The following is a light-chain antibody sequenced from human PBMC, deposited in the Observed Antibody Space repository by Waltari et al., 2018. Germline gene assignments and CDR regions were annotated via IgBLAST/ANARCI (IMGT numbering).Light chain of an antibody. V-gene: IGKV1-5*03. CDR2: KAS. CDR3: QQYDTVPYT. Sequence: DIQMTQSPSPLSASVGDRVSITCRASQNIHSWLAWYQQKPGKAPKLLFYKASTLQTGVPSRFSGSVSGTDFTLTISSLQPDDFATYYCQQYDTVPYTFGLGTKVE. CDR1: QNIHSW. J-gene: IGKJ2*01.